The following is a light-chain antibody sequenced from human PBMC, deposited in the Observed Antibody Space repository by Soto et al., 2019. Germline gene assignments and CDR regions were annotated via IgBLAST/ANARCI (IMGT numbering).Light chain of an antibody. CDR2: DVT. CDR1: SSDIGVYDF. Sequence: QSALTQPASVSGSPGQSITISCTGTSSDIGVYDFVSWYQQHPGRAPKLLIYDVTNRPSGISDRFSGSKSGNTASLTISGLQPEDEADYYCSSYTISTTRVFGGGTKLTVL. V-gene: IGLV2-14*01. CDR3: SSYTISTTRV. J-gene: IGLJ3*02.